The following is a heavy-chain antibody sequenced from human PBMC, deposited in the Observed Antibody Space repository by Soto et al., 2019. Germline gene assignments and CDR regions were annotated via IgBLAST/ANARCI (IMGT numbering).Heavy chain of an antibody. CDR1: GLSVSSND. CDR2: IYSADNT. Sequence: VGSLRLSCAASGLSVSSNDMSWVRQAPGKGLECVSIIYSADNTFYVDSVKGRFIISRDNSKNTVYLQMNSLRADDTAVYYCARGSLYWGQGTLVT. V-gene: IGHV3-66*01. J-gene: IGHJ4*01. CDR3: ARGSLY.